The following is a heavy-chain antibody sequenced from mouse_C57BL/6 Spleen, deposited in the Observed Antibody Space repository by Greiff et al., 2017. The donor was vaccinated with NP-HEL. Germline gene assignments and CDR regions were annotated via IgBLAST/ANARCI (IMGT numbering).Heavy chain of an antibody. V-gene: IGHV1-61*01. Sequence: QVQLQQSGAELVRPGSSVKLSCKASGYTFTSYWMDWVKQRPGQGLEWIGNIYPSDSETHYNQKFKDKATLTVDKSSSTAYMQLSSLTSEDAAVDYCERGKNDGYDVGGWYFDVWGTGTTVTVSS. D-gene: IGHD2-2*01. J-gene: IGHJ1*03. CDR3: ERGKNDGYDVGGWYFDV. CDR2: IYPSDSET. CDR1: GYTFTSYW.